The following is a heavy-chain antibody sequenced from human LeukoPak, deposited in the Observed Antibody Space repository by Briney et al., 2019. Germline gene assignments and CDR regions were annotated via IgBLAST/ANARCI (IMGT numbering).Heavy chain of an antibody. V-gene: IGHV1-69*13. J-gene: IGHJ4*02. CDR3: AREPIEYSSSSLYYFDY. CDR2: IIPIFGTA. CDR1: GGTFSSYA. D-gene: IGHD6-6*01. Sequence: SVKVSCKASGGTFSSYAISWVRQAPGQGLEWMGGIIPIFGTANYAQKFQGRVTITADESTSTAYMELSSLRSEDTAVYYCAREPIEYSSSSLYYFDYWGQGTLVTVSS.